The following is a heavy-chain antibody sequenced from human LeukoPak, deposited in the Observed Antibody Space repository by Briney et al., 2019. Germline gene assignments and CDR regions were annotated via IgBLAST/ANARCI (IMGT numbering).Heavy chain of an antibody. J-gene: IGHJ6*02. D-gene: IGHD3-9*01. CDR1: GYTFTSYG. CDR3: ARGGSQQPLVEVYYYAMDV. V-gene: IGHV1-18*01. Sequence: ASVKVSCKASGYTFTSYGISWVRQAPGQGLEWMGWISAYNGNTNYAQKLQGRVTMTTDTSTSTAYMELRSLRSDDTAVYYCARGGSQQPLVEVYYYAMDVWGQGTTVTVSS. CDR2: ISAYNGNT.